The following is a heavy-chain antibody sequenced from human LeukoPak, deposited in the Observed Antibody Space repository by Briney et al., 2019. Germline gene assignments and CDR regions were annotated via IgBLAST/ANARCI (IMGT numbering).Heavy chain of an antibody. CDR3: ARDSSVRGVISD. J-gene: IGHJ4*02. V-gene: IGHV3-30*04. D-gene: IGHD3-10*01. CDR1: GFRFSTYA. CDR2: LSYDGSTK. Sequence: GRSLRLSCAASGFRFSTYAMHWVRQAPGKGLEWVAVLSYDGSTKYYAASVKGRFTISRDNSKNTLYLQMNSLRAEDTAAYFCARDSSVRGVISDWGQGALLTVSS.